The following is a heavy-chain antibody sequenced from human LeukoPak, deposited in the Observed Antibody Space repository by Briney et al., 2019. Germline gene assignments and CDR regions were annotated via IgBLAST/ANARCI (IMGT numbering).Heavy chain of an antibody. CDR2: ISGSGGST. Sequence: PWGALRLSCAASGFTFSSYGMSWVRQAPGKGLEWVSAISGSGGSTYYADSVKGRFTISRDNSKNTLYLQMNSLRAEDTAVYYCAKASGFGWYNFGDAFDIWGQGTMVTVSS. V-gene: IGHV3-23*01. D-gene: IGHD1-20*01. J-gene: IGHJ3*02. CDR3: AKASGFGWYNFGDAFDI. CDR1: GFTFSSYG.